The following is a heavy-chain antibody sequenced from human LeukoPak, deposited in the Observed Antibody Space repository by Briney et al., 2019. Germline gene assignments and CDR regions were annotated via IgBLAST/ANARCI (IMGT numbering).Heavy chain of an antibody. CDR2: IWYDGSNK. J-gene: IGHJ6*02. D-gene: IGHD5-18*01. CDR3: ARARPYGYEDYGMDV. V-gene: IGHV3-33*01. Sequence: PGGSLRLSCAASGFTFSSYGMHWVRQAPGKGLEWVAVIWYDGSNKYYADSVKGRFTISRDNAKNSLYLQMNSLRAEDTAVYYCARARPYGYEDYGMDVWGQGTTVTVSS. CDR1: GFTFSSYG.